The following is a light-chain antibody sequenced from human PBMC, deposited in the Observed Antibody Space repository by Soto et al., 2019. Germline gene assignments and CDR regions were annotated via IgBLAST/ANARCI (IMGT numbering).Light chain of an antibody. CDR2: GAS. CDR3: QHYGSSWT. Sequence: EIVLTQSPGTLSLSPGERATLSCRASQSDSSSYLAWYQQKPGQAPRLLIYGASSRATRIPDRFSGSGSGTDYTLIISRLEPEDFAVHYCQHYGSSWTFGQGTKVEIK. J-gene: IGKJ1*01. V-gene: IGKV3-20*01. CDR1: QSDSSSY.